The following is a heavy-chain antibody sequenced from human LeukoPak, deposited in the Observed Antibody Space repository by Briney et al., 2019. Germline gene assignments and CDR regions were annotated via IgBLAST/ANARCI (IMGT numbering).Heavy chain of an antibody. CDR2: ISGSGGST. D-gene: IGHD3-3*01. CDR3: AKASSAGYYDFWSGYPPFDY. CDR1: GFTFSSYA. Sequence: GGSLRLSCAASGFTFSSYAMSWVRQAPGKGLEWVSAISGSGGSTYYADSVKGQFTISRDNSKNTLYLQMNSLRAEDTAVYYCAKASSAGYYDFWSGYPPFDYWGQGTLVTVSS. J-gene: IGHJ4*02. V-gene: IGHV3-23*01.